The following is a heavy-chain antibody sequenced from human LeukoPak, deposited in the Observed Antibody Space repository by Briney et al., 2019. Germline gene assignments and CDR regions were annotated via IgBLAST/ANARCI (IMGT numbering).Heavy chain of an antibody. CDR1: GYSFTSYW. Sequence: GESLKISCKGSGYSFTSYWIGWVRQMPGKGLEWMGIIYPGDSDTRYSPSFQGQVTISADKSISTAYLQWSSLKASDTAMYYCAGVSLRFLDWLPYFGYGDQGTLVNVYS. J-gene: IGHJ4*02. V-gene: IGHV5-51*01. CDR3: AGVSLRFLDWLPYFGY. CDR2: IYPGDSDT. D-gene: IGHD3-3*01.